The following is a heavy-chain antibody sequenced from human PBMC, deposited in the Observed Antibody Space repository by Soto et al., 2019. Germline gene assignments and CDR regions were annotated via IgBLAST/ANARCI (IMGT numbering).Heavy chain of an antibody. V-gene: IGHV4-4*02. CDR2: VYHSGST. D-gene: IGHD1-7*01. Sequence: QVQLQESGPGLVKPSGTLSLTCAVSGGSIRSSNWWSWVRQPPGKGLEWIGEVYHSGSTNYNPSLKSRVTISVDKSTNQFSLKLSSVTAADTAVYYCARWGSWNLEGYWGQGILVTVSS. J-gene: IGHJ4*02. CDR3: ARWGSWNLEGY. CDR1: GGSIRSSNW.